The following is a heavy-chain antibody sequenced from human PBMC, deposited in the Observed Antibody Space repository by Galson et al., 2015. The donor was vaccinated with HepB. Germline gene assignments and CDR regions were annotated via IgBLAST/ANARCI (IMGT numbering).Heavy chain of an antibody. Sequence: SVKVSCKASGYTFTSYAISWVRQAPGQGLEWMGGISADNGNTYYAQKLQGRVTMTTDTSTSTVYMELRSLRSDDTAVYYCAREEADDAFDIWGQGTMVTVSS. J-gene: IGHJ3*02. CDR3: AREEADDAFDI. CDR1: GYTFTSYA. CDR2: ISADNGNT. V-gene: IGHV1-18*04.